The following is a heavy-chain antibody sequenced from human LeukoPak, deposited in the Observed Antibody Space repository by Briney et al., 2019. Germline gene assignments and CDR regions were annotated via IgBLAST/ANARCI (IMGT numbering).Heavy chain of an antibody. CDR1: GYSISSGYY. CDR2: IHHSGST. J-gene: IGHJ4*02. D-gene: IGHD3-22*01. CDR3: ARAQGIYDSSGPFDY. V-gene: IGHV4-38-2*01. Sequence: SETLSLTCAVSGYSISSGYYWGWIRQPPGKGLEWIGSIHHSGSTYYNPSLKSRVTISVDTSKNQFSLKLSSVTAADTAVYYCARAQGIYDSSGPFDYWGQGTLVTVSS.